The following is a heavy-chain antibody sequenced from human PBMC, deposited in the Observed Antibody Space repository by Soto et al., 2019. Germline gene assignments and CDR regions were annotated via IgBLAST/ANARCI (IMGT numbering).Heavy chain of an antibody. D-gene: IGHD6-6*01. J-gene: IGHJ6*02. Sequence: SETLSLTCTVSGGPISSYYWSWIRQPPGKGLEWIGYIYYSGSTNYNPSLKSRVTISVDTSKNQFSLKLSSVTAAYTAVYYCARESSIAARPRSWYYGMDVWGQGTTVTVSS. CDR3: ARESSIAARPRSWYYGMDV. V-gene: IGHV4-59*01. CDR2: IYYSGST. CDR1: GGPISSYY.